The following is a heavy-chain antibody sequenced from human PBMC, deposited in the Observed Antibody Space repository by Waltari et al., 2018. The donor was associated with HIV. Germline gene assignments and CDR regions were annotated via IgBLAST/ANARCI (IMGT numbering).Heavy chain of an antibody. D-gene: IGHD3-16*01. Sequence: QVQLVQSRSELKKPGASVRIACTASGYSFDQFAIHWVRQAPGPRLEWVGRINPGTGYIVVSQNVQGRVTLKADTSAIVVYMELSGLKACDDSVYYCAREGLMMTFGGIGEFDFWGRGTLVTVSS. CDR2: INPGTGYI. J-gene: IGHJ4*02. CDR1: GYSFDQFA. V-gene: IGHV1-3*01. CDR3: AREGLMMTFGGIGEFDF.